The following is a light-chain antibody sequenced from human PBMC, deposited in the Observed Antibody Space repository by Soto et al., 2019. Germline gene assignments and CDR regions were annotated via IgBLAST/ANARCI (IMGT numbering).Light chain of an antibody. Sequence: QSALTQPASVSGSPGQSITISCTGTSGDIGSYNRVSWYQQHPGKAPKLIIYEVTDRPSGVSNRFSGSKSGNTASLTISGLQAEDEAEYYCSTHTLSGALQVFGTGTKVTVL. CDR3: STHTLSGALQV. CDR1: SGDIGSYNR. CDR2: EVT. J-gene: IGLJ1*01. V-gene: IGLV2-14*01.